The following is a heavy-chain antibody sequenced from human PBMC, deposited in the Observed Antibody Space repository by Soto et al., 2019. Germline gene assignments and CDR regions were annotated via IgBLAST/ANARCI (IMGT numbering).Heavy chain of an antibody. D-gene: IGHD1-26*01. CDR2: IRYDGSNK. CDR1: GFTFSSYG. V-gene: IGHV3-33*01. Sequence: QVQLVESGGGVVQPGRSLRLSCAASGFTFSSYGMHWVRQAPCKGLEWVAVIRYDGSNKYYADSVKGRFTISRDNSKNTLYLQMNSLRAEDTAVYYCARDMAVVGATGDWYYYYGMDVWGQGTTVTVSS. J-gene: IGHJ6*02. CDR3: ARDMAVVGATGDWYYYYGMDV.